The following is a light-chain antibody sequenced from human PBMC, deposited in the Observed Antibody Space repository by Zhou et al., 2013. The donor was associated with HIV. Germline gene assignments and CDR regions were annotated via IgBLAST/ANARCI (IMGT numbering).Light chain of an antibody. Sequence: DILVTQSPPSLSASVGDRVTLTCRASQSISSALYWYQQKPGKAPKLLIYAASSLQSGVPSRFSGGGSGTDFTLTISNLQPEDFGTYYCQQSYSTLWTFGQGTKVEIK. CDR2: AAS. J-gene: IGKJ1*01. V-gene: IGKV1-39*01. CDR3: QQSYSTLWT. CDR1: QSISSA.